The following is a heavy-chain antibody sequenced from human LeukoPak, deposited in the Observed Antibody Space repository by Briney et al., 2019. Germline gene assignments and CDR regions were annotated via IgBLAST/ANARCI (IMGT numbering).Heavy chain of an antibody. J-gene: IGHJ4*02. CDR1: GGSISSYY. Sequence: SETLSLTCTVSGGSISSYYWSWIRQPPGKGLGWIGYIYYSGSTNYNPSLKSRVTISVDTSKNQFSLKLSSVTAADTAVYYCASLNPYDCSGGSCYPGGFDYWGQGTLVTVSS. CDR2: IYYSGST. CDR3: ASLNPYDCSGGSCYPGGFDY. V-gene: IGHV4-59*01. D-gene: IGHD2-15*01.